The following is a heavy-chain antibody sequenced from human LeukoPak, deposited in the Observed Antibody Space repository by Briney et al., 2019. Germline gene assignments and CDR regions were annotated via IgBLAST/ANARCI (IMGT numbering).Heavy chain of an antibody. Sequence: GRSLRLSCAASGFTFSSYGMHWVRQAPGKGLEWVAIISYDGSNKYYADSVHGRFTISRDNSKNTLYLQMNSLRAEDTAVYYCAKDLGGGSGCYDLWGRGTLVTVSS. CDR1: GFTFSSYG. CDR2: ISYDGSNK. CDR3: AKDLGGGSGCYDL. J-gene: IGHJ2*01. V-gene: IGHV3-30*18. D-gene: IGHD6-19*01.